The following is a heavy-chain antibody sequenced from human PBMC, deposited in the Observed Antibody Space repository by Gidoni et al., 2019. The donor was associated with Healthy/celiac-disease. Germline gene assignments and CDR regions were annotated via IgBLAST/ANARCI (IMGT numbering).Heavy chain of an antibody. CDR2: IWYDGSNK. D-gene: IGHD4-17*01. V-gene: IGHV3-33*01. Sequence: QVQLVESGGGVVQPGRSLRLSCAAAGFTFSSYGMHWVRQAPGKGLEWVAVIWYDGSNKYYADSVKGRFTISRDNSKNTLYLQMTSLRAEDTAVYYCASESTPYGDYVGMDVWGQGTTVTVSS. CDR3: ASESTPYGDYVGMDV. J-gene: IGHJ6*02. CDR1: GFTFSSYG.